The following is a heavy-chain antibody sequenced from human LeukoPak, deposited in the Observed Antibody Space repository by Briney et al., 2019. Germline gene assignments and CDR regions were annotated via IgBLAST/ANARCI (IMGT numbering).Heavy chain of an antibody. Sequence: PGGSLRLSCAASGFTFSSYAMSWVRQAPGKGLEWVSAISGSGGSTYYADSVKGRFTISRDNSKNTLYLQMNSLRAEDTAVYYCAKAVYYYDSSGYSCYYYGMDVWGQGTTVTVSS. CDR3: AKAVYYYDSSGYSCYYYGMDV. J-gene: IGHJ6*02. V-gene: IGHV3-23*01. CDR1: GFTFSSYA. CDR2: ISGSGGST. D-gene: IGHD3-22*01.